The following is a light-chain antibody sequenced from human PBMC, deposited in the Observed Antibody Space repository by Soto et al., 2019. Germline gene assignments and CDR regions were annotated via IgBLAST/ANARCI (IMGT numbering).Light chain of an antibody. J-gene: IGKJ3*01. CDR2: GAF. Sequence: EIVLTQSPGTLSVSPGERATLFCRARQSISSTYLAWYQKKPGQAPRLLLYGAFNRATGIPDRFSGSGSGTAFTLTISRLEPEDCAFYYCQQYGSSSFAFGPGTKVEI. V-gene: IGKV3-20*01. CDR3: QQYGSSSFA. CDR1: QSISSTY.